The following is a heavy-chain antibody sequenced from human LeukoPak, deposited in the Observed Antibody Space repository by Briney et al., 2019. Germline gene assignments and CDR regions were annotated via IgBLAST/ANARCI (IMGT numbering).Heavy chain of an antibody. CDR1: GLTFSNYW. Sequence: PGGSLRLSCAASGLTFSNYWMTWVRQAPGKGLEWVANIKQDGSEKNYVDSVKGRFTISRDNAKNSLYLQMNSLRAEDTAVYYCAKDYYRGQYCSGGSCYSLALDAFDIWGQGTMVTVSS. D-gene: IGHD2-15*01. V-gene: IGHV3-7*01. CDR2: IKQDGSEK. CDR3: AKDYYRGQYCSGGSCYSLALDAFDI. J-gene: IGHJ3*02.